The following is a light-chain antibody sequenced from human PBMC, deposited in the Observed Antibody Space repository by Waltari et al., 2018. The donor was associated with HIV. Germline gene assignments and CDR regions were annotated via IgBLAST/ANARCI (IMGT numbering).Light chain of an antibody. CDR1: QSVSSY. CDR2: DAS. Sequence: EVVLTQSPATLSSSPGERATPSCRASQSVSSYLLGYQQKPGQAPRLLIYDASNRATGIPARFSGSGSGTGFTLTISSLEPEDFAVYYCQQRLTWPPITFGQGTRLEIK. J-gene: IGKJ5*01. CDR3: QQRLTWPPIT. V-gene: IGKV3-11*01.